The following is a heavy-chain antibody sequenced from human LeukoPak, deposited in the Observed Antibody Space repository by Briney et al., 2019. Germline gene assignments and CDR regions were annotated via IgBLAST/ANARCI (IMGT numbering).Heavy chain of an antibody. V-gene: IGHV3-21*01. CDR2: ISSSSSYI. J-gene: IGHJ5*02. Sequence: GGSLRLSCAASGFNFNSFSMNWVRQAPGKGLEWVSSISSSSSYIYYADSVKGRFTISRDNAKNSLYLQMNSLRAEDTAVYYCARDRVDSGNWFDPWGQGTLVTVSS. CDR3: ARDRVDSGNWFDP. CDR1: GFNFNSFS. D-gene: IGHD1-14*01.